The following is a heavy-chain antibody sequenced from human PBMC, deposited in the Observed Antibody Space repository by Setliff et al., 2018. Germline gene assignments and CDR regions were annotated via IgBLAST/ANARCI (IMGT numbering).Heavy chain of an antibody. CDR3: AISKIIGGVSPTPDAFDI. CDR1: GGTFSSYD. J-gene: IGHJ3*02. V-gene: IGHV1-69*06. Sequence: SVKVSCKASGGTFSSYDISWVRQAPGQGLEWMGRIIPIFGTANYAQKFQGRVTITADKSTSTAYMELSRLRSEDTAVYYCAISKIIGGVSPTPDAFDIWGQGTMVTVSS. CDR2: IIPIFGTA. D-gene: IGHD3-3*01.